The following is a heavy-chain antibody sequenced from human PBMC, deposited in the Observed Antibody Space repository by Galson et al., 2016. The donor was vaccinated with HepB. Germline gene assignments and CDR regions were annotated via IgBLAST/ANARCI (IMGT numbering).Heavy chain of an antibody. Sequence: SLRLSCAASGFILSSYWMHWVRQVPGKGLQWVSRINDNDGSFTNYADSVRGRFTISRDNAKNTLYLQMNSLRAEDTAVYYCARELAGAHDYWGQGTLVTVSS. J-gene: IGHJ4*02. D-gene: IGHD1-26*01. CDR2: INDNDGSFT. CDR3: ARELAGAHDY. CDR1: GFILSSYW. V-gene: IGHV3-74*01.